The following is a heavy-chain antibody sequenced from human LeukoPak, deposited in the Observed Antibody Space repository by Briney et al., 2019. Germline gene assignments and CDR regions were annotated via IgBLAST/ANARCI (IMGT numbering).Heavy chain of an antibody. Sequence: SETLSLTCTVSGGSISSGRYYWSWIRQPPGKGLEWIGYIYYSGSTNYNPSLKSRVTVSVDTSKNQVSLKLRSVTAADTAVYYCAGLFSGYDPFDYWGQGTLVTVSS. J-gene: IGHJ4*02. CDR2: IYYSGST. V-gene: IGHV4-61*01. CDR3: AGLFSGYDPFDY. D-gene: IGHD5-12*01. CDR1: GGSISSGRYY.